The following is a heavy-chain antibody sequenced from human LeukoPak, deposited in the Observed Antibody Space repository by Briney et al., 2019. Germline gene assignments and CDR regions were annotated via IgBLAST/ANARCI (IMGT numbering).Heavy chain of an antibody. Sequence: GGSLRLSCAASGFTFSSYAMSWVRQAPGKGLEWVSAISGSGGSTYYADSVKGRFTISRDNSINTMYLQMNSLRAEDTAVYYCARGLAVAGNDYWGQGTLVTVSS. V-gene: IGHV3-23*01. CDR3: ARGLAVAGNDY. D-gene: IGHD6-19*01. CDR1: GFTFSSYA. CDR2: ISGSGGST. J-gene: IGHJ4*02.